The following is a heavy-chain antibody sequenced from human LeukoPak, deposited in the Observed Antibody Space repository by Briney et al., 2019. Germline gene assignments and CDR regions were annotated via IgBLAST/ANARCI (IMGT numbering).Heavy chain of an antibody. Sequence: GASVKVSCKASGYTFTSYGISWVRQAPGQGLEGMGWISAYNGNTNYAQKLQGRVTITADESTSTAYMELSSLRSEDTAVYYCARVGCSGGSCYTVEKGALDYWGQGTLVTVSS. V-gene: IGHV1-18*01. D-gene: IGHD2-15*01. J-gene: IGHJ4*02. CDR1: GYTFTSYG. CDR3: ARVGCSGGSCYTVEKGALDY. CDR2: ISAYNGNT.